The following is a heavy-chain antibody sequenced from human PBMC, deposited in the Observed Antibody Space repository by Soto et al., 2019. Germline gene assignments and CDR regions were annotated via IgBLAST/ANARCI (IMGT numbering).Heavy chain of an antibody. CDR2: IDWDDDK. CDR1: GFSLSTSGMR. Sequence: SGPTLVNPTHTLTLTCTFSGFSLSTSGMRVSWIRQPPGKALEWLARIDWDDDKLYNTSLKTRLTISKDSSKNQVVLTMTNMDPVDTATYXCARMFHCSGGTCPFDYWGQGALVTVSS. J-gene: IGHJ4*02. V-gene: IGHV2-70*04. CDR3: ARMFHCSGGTCPFDY. D-gene: IGHD2-15*01.